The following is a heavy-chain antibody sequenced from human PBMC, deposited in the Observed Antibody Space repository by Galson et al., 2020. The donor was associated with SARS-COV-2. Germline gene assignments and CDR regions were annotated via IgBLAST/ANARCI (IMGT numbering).Heavy chain of an antibody. CDR2: IYYSGST. Sequence: SETLSLTCTVSGGSISSSSYYWGWIRQPPGKGLEWIGSIYYSGSTYYNPSLKSRVTISVDTSKNQFSLKLSSVTAADTAVYYCATRITMIVVADYWYFDLWGRGTLVTVSA. D-gene: IGHD3-22*01. CDR3: ATRITMIVVADYWYFDL. J-gene: IGHJ2*01. CDR1: GGSISSSSYY. V-gene: IGHV4-39*01.